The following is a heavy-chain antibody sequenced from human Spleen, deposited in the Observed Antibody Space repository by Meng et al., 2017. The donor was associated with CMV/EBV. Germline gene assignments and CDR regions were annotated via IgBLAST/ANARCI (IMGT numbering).Heavy chain of an antibody. V-gene: IGHV3-53*01. CDR1: GFTVSSNY. CDR3: ARDERGVDY. Sequence: GRLVEAGGGGIPPWGSLGLSCAASGFTVSSNYMSWVRQAPGKGLDWVSVMYSGGTTYYADSVRGRFTISRDNSKNTLYLQMNSLRAEDTAVYYCARDERGVDYWGQGTLVTVSS. J-gene: IGHJ4*02. CDR2: MYSGGTT.